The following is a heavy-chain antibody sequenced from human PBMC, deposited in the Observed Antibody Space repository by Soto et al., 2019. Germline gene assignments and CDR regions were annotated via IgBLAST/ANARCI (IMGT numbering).Heavy chain of an antibody. CDR3: ARHGITGSYYDAFDI. D-gene: IGHD1-26*01. Sequence: HSLTLTCTISGDSVSSLWAAWSWFRQSPSRGLEWLGRTFYRSKWYNDYAVSVKGRVTLSVDTSKNQFALKLSSVTAAETAVYYCARHGITGSYYDAFDIWGQGTMVTVSS. CDR2: TFYRSKWYN. V-gene: IGHV6-1*01. CDR1: GDSVSSLWAA. J-gene: IGHJ3*02.